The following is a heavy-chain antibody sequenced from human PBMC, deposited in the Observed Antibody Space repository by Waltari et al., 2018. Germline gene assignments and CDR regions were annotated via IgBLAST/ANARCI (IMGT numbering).Heavy chain of an antibody. CDR3: AIEMYYYDRAGLDY. CDR2: ISNSGSTI. D-gene: IGHD3-22*01. Sequence: EVQLVESGGGLLQPGGSLRLSCAASGFTFRSYDMKWVRRAPGKGLGWVAHISNSGSTIDYAESVKGRFSISRDDAKNSLYLQMNSLRAEDTAVYYCAIEMYYYDRAGLDYWGQGTLVTVSS. J-gene: IGHJ4*02. CDR1: GFTFRSYD. V-gene: IGHV3-48*03.